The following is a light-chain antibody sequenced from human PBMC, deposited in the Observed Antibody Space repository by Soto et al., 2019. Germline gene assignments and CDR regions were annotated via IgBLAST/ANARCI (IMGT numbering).Light chain of an antibody. Sequence: EVVLTQSPATLSLFPGERATLSCRASQSVCSYLAWYQQKPGQAPRLLIYDASNRATGIPARFSGTGSGTDFTLSISDLEPEDFAVYYCQQRCKWPLIIFGQETRLEI. CDR2: DAS. V-gene: IGKV3-11*01. J-gene: IGKJ5*01. CDR1: QSVCSY. CDR3: QQRCKWPLII.